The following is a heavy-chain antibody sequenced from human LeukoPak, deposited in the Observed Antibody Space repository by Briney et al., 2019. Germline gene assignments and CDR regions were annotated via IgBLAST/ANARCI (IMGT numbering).Heavy chain of an antibody. CDR1: GYTFTSYG. D-gene: IGHD3-22*01. Sequence: ASVKVSCKASGYTFTSYGISWVRQAPGQGLEWTGWISAYNGNTNYAQKLQGRVTMTTDTSTSTAYMELRSLRSDDTAVYYCARSLAYYDSSGCDYWGQGTLVTVSS. J-gene: IGHJ4*02. CDR2: ISAYNGNT. CDR3: ARSLAYYDSSGCDY. V-gene: IGHV1-18*01.